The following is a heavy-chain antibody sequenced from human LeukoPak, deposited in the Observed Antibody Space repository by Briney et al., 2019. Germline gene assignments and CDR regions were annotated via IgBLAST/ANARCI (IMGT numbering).Heavy chain of an antibody. Sequence: GGSLRLSCAASGFTVSRNYMSWVRQAPGKGLEWVSVIYRADIAYYADSVRGRFTISRDNSKNTLYLQMKSLRADDTAVDYGAKEVGGGATNYFDYWGQGTLVTVSS. CDR1: GFTVSRNY. CDR2: IYRADIA. D-gene: IGHD1-26*01. CDR3: AKEVGGGATNYFDY. J-gene: IGHJ4*02. V-gene: IGHV3-53*01.